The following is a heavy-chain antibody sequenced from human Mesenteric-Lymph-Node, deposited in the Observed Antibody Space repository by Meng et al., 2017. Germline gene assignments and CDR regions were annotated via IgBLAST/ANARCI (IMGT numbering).Heavy chain of an antibody. V-gene: IGHV4-34*01. CDR1: VGSFSGHS. CDR3: ARDQGGALAY. CDR2: INHRGST. D-gene: IGHD2-15*01. Sequence: QGRLQRWGAGQLKPSETLSLTCAVYVGSFSGHSWTWIRQSPGKGLEWIGDINHRGSTNYNPSLKSRVTISVDTSKNQFSLELNYVTAADTAVYYCARDQGGALAYWGQGTLVTVSS. J-gene: IGHJ4*02.